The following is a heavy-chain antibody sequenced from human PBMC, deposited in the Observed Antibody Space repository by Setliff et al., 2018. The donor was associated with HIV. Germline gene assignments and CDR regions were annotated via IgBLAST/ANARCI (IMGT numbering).Heavy chain of an antibody. Sequence: LRLSCAASGFTFSDFYMSWIRQAPGKGLEWVSYISTSGSTIYYADSVKGRFTISRDNAKNSLYLQMNSLRAEDTAVYYCARSGDLNWFDPWGQGTLVTVSS. V-gene: IGHV3-11*04. CDR2: ISTSGSTI. J-gene: IGHJ5*02. D-gene: IGHD2-21*02. CDR1: GFTFSDFY. CDR3: ARSGDLNWFDP.